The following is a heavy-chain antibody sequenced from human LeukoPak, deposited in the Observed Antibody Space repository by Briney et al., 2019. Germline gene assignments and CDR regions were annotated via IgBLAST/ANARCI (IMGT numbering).Heavy chain of an antibody. Sequence: PSETLSLTCAVYGGSFSGYYWSWIRQPPGKGLEWIGEINHSGSTNYNPSLKSRVTISVDTSKNQFSLKLSSVTAADTAVYYCARQPHTMIVVHFDYWGQGTLVTVSS. CDR3: ARQPHTMIVVHFDY. V-gene: IGHV4-34*01. CDR2: INHSGST. CDR1: GGSFSGYY. J-gene: IGHJ4*02. D-gene: IGHD3-22*01.